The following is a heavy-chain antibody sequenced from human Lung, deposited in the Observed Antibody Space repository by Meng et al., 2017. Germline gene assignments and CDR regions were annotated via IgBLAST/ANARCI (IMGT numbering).Heavy chain of an antibody. Sequence: GGSLRLSCAVSGVTFSGSDIHWVRQASGKGLEWVGRIETKPNNYATSYGESLRGRFTISRDDSKNMAYLQMNSLETEDTALYYFTIYTRGHIWGQGSMVTVSS. J-gene: IGHJ3*02. CDR1: GVTFSGSD. D-gene: IGHD4-11*01. V-gene: IGHV3-73*01. CDR3: TIYTRGHI. CDR2: IETKPNNYAT.